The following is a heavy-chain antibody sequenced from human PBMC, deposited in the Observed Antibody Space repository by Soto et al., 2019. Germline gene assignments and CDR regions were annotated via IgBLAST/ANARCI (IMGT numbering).Heavy chain of an antibody. J-gene: IGHJ3*02. CDR3: ALGVDSSSGYDAFDI. CDR2: IIPIFGTA. D-gene: IGHD6-6*01. V-gene: IGHV1-69*01. Sequence: QVQLVQSGAEVKKPGSSVKVSCKASGGSFSSSAISWVRQAPGQGREWMGGIIPIFGTANYAQKFQGRVTITADESTSTAYMELSRLRSEDTAVYYCALGVDSSSGYDAFDIWGQGPMVTVSS. CDR1: GGSFSSSA.